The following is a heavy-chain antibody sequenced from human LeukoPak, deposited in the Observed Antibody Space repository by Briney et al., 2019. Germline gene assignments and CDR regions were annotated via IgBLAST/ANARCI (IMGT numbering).Heavy chain of an antibody. CDR1: GFPFSTYD. CDR2: IRVTDGSA. Sequence: PGGSLRLSCAASGFPFSTYDMTWVRQAPGKGLEWVSAIRVTDGSAYYADSVKGRFTISRDNSKNTLYLQVNSLRAEDTAKYYCAKGSCSSHICYYFYYMDVWGKGTTVTVSS. D-gene: IGHD3-10*01. J-gene: IGHJ6*03. CDR3: AKGSCSSHICYYFYYMDV. V-gene: IGHV3-23*01.